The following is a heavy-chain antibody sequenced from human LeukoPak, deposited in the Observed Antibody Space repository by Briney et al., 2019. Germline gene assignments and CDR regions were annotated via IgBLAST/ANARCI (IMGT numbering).Heavy chain of an antibody. CDR3: AKDLGSGGMDV. CDR2: ISYDGSNK. D-gene: IGHD3-16*01. Sequence: GRSLRLSCAASGFTFSSYGMHWVRQAPGKGLEWVAVISYDGSNKYYADSVKGRFTISRDNSKNTLYLQMNSLRAEDTAVYYCAKDLGSGGMDVWGKGTTVTVSS. J-gene: IGHJ6*04. CDR1: GFTFSSYG. V-gene: IGHV3-30*18.